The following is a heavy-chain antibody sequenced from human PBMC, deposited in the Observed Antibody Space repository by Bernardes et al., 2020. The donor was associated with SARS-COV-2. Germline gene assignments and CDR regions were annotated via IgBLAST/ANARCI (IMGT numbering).Heavy chain of an antibody. V-gene: IGHV4-59*01. CDR3: AREGYYDSSGYYQHDAFDI. J-gene: IGHJ3*02. CDR1: GGSISSYY. Sequence: SETLSLTCTVSGGSISSYYWSWIRQPPGKGLEWMGYFYYSGNTNYNPSLKSRVTISVDTSKNQVSLKLSSVTAADTAVYYCAREGYYDSSGYYQHDAFDIWGQGTMVTVSS. D-gene: IGHD3-22*01. CDR2: FYYSGNT.